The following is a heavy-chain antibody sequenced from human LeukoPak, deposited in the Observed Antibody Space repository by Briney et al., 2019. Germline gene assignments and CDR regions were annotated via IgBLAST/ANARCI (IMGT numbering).Heavy chain of an antibody. CDR2: IGSGGSV. V-gene: IGHV3-23*01. Sequence: PGGSLRLSCAASGFTFSSHAMTWVRQAPGKGLDWVSTIGSGGSVYYGNSVKGRFTISRDNSKDTMYLQMNSLRAEDTAVYYCAKVWWLIRGFDCWGQGILVTVSS. D-gene: IGHD6-19*01. CDR3: AKVWWLIRGFDC. J-gene: IGHJ4*02. CDR1: GFTFSSHA.